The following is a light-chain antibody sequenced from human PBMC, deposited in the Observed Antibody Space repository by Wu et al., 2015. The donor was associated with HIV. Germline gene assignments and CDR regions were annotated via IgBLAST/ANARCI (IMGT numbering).Light chain of an antibody. V-gene: IGKV1-13*02. J-gene: IGKJ5*01. CDR2: DAS. CDR3: QHFNSYPIT. CDR1: QGISSA. Sequence: GDRVTITCRASQGISSALAWYQQKPGKPPKLLISDASSLESGVPSRFSGSGSGTDFSLTISSLQPEDFATYYCQHFNSYPITFGQGTRLEI.